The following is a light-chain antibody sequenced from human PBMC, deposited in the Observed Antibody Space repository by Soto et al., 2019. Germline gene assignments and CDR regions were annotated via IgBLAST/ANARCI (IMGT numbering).Light chain of an antibody. J-gene: IGKJ1*01. Sequence: DIQMTQSPSTLSASVGDRVTITCRASQSISSWLAWYQQKPGKAPKLLIYDASSLESGVPSRFSGSGSGTEFTLTISSLQPEDVATYYCQKYNGARWTFGQGTKVDNK. CDR2: DAS. CDR1: QSISSW. V-gene: IGKV1-5*01. CDR3: QKYNGARWT.